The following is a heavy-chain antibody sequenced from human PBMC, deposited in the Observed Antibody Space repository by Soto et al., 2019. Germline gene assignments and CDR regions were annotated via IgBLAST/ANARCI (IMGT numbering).Heavy chain of an antibody. CDR3: AREKNSREGYHDSRLIDY. CDR1: GGSVSSGSYY. J-gene: IGHJ4*02. CDR2: IYYSGST. Sequence: SETLSLTCTVSGGSVSSGSYYWSWIRQPPGKGLEWIGYIYYSGSTNYNPSLKSRVTISVDTSKNQFSLKLSSVTTADTAVYYCAREKNSREGYHDSRLIDYWGQGTLVTVSS. D-gene: IGHD3-22*01. V-gene: IGHV4-61*01.